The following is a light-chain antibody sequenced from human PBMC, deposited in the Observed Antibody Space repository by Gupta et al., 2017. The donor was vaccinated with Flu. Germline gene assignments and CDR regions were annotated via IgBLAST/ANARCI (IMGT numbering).Light chain of an antibody. CDR1: ALPKQY. J-gene: IGLJ3*02. CDR3: HSADSSGSWV. Sequence: SSELPQPPSVSVSPGQTARITCSGDALPKQYASWYQQKPGHPPGLVIYKDSERPAGIPGRFSGSSSGTTVTVTISGAQEEDEADYYGHSADSSGSWVFGGGTKLTVL. CDR2: KDS. V-gene: IGLV3-25*02.